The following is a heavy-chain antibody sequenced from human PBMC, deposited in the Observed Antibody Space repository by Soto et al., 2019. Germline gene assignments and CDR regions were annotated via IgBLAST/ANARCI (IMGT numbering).Heavy chain of an antibody. CDR1: GGTFSSYT. V-gene: IGHV1-69*02. CDR2: IIPILGIA. J-gene: IGHJ6*02. D-gene: IGHD3-9*01. CDR3: ARGYYDILTGYYSGYYYYGMDV. Sequence: QVQLVQSGAEVKKPGSSVKVSCKASGGTFSSYTISWVRQAPGQGLEWMGRIIPILGIANYAQKFQGRVTITADKSTSTAYMELSSLRSEDTAVYYCARGYYDILTGYYSGYYYYGMDVWGQGTTVTVSS.